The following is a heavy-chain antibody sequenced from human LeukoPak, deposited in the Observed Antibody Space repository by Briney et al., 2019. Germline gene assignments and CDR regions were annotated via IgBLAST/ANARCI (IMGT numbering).Heavy chain of an antibody. CDR1: GGSITTSSYS. D-gene: IGHD3-22*01. CDR3: VRHPTHYDSTVLLAFDI. Sequence: PSETLSLTCTVSGGSITTSSYSWVWIRQPPGKGLEWIGSIYYRGSTYINPSLKSRVTMSVDTSKNHFSLQLSSVTAADTAVFYCVRHPTHYDSTVLLAFDIWGLGTMVTVSS. J-gene: IGHJ3*02. CDR2: IYYRGST. V-gene: IGHV4-39*01.